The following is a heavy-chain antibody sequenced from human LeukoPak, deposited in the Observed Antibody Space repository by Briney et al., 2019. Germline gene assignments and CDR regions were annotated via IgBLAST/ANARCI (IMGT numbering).Heavy chain of an antibody. CDR2: INPNSGNT. V-gene: IGHV1/OR15-1*04. CDR3: ARGILWFGDDV. CDR1: GYIFTDYY. D-gene: IGHD3-10*01. Sequence: GASVKVSCKASGYIFTDYYMHWVRQAPGQELGWMGRINPNSGNTGYAQKFQGRVTMTRNTSISTAYMELSSLRSEDTAVYYCARGILWFGDDVWGKGTTVTISS. J-gene: IGHJ6*04.